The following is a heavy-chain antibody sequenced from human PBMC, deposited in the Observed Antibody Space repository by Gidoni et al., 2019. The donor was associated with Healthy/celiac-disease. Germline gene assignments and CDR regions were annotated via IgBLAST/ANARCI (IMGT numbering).Heavy chain of an antibody. Sequence: QLQLQESGPGLVKPSETLSLTCTVSGGSISSSSYYWGWTRQPPGKGLEWIGRINYGGSTYYNPSLKSRVTISVDTSKNQFSLKLSSVTAADTAVYYCARQTSGFGELRYAFDIWGQGTMVTVSS. CDR2: INYGGST. J-gene: IGHJ3*02. CDR1: GGSISSSSYY. D-gene: IGHD3-10*01. CDR3: ARQTSGFGELRYAFDI. V-gene: IGHV4-39*01.